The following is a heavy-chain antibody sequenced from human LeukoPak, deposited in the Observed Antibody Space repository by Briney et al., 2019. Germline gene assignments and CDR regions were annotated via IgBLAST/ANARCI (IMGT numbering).Heavy chain of an antibody. V-gene: IGHV4-61*05. J-gene: IGHJ4*02. D-gene: IGHD1-7*01. CDR3: ARLVPNWNYGRGYFDY. Sequence: PSETLSLTCTVSGYSISSGYYWGWIRQPPGKGLEWIGYIYYSGSTNYNPSLKSRVTISVDTSKNQFSLKLSSVTAADTAVYYCARLVPNWNYGRGYFDYWGQGTLVTVSS. CDR1: GYSISSGYY. CDR2: IYYSGST.